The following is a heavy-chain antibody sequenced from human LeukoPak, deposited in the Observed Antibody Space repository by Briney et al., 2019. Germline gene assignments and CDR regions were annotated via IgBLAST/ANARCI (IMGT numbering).Heavy chain of an antibody. V-gene: IGHV1-8*01. CDR1: GYTFTSYD. CDR2: MNPNSGNS. CDR3: ARGQIRRPSRRITMIVVASQHPPNWFDP. Sequence: ASVKVSCKASGYTFTSYDINWVRQATGQGLEWMGWMNPNSGNSGYAQKFQGRVTMTRNTSISTAYMELSSLRSEDTAVYYCARGQIRRPSRRITMIVVASQHPPNWFDPWGQGTLVTVSS. D-gene: IGHD3-22*01. J-gene: IGHJ5*02.